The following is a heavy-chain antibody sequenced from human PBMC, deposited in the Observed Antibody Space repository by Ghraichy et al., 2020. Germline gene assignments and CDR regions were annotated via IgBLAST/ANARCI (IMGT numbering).Heavy chain of an antibody. J-gene: IGHJ4*02. CDR2: LNPRDGST. CDR1: GYTFISYY. V-gene: IGHV1-46*01. D-gene: IGHD3-22*01. CDR3: ARAYYLDSLGY. Sequence: ASVKVSCKASGYTFISYYLHWVRQAPGQGLEWMGMLNPRDGSTTYAQKFQGRVTMTRDTSTSTIYMELSSLRSEDTAVYYCARAYYLDSLGYWFQEALAAVSS.